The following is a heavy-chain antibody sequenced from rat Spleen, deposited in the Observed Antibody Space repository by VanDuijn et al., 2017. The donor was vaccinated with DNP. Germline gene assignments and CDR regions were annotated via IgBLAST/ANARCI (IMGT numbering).Heavy chain of an antibody. V-gene: IGHV5-25*01. J-gene: IGHJ2*01. CDR1: GFIFSAYD. Sequence: EVHLVESGGGLVQPGRSLKLSCEASGFIFSAYDMAWARQAPTQGLELVASISTSGGTTFYRASVKGRFTVSRENAKSSLYLHMDSLRSEDTATYYCARHEVAAFDYWGQGITVTVSS. D-gene: IGHD1-3*01. CDR2: ISTSGGTT. CDR3: ARHEVAAFDY.